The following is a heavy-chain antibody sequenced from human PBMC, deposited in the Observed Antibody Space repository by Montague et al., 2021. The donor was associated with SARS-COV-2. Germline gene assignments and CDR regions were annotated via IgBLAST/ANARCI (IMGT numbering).Heavy chain of an antibody. CDR1: GDSIRTSTLYY. J-gene: IGHJ3*02. D-gene: IGHD2-2*01. V-gene: IGHV4-61*05. Sequence: SETLSLTCTVSGDSIRTSTLYYWGWIRQPPGKGLEWIGYIYYSGSTNYNPSLKSRVTISVDTSKNQFSLKLSSVTAADTAVYYCARRALGYCSSTSCETAFDIWGQGTMVTVSS. CDR3: ARRALGYCSSTSCETAFDI. CDR2: IYYSGST.